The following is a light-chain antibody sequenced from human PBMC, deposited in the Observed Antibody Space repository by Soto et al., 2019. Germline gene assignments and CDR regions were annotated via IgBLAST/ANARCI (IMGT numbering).Light chain of an antibody. CDR3: QQYGNSPIT. CDR2: GTS. CDR1: ERIYSAY. V-gene: IGKV3-20*01. J-gene: IGKJ5*01. Sequence: EIVLTQSPGTLSLSPGERATLSFRSSERIYSAYLGWYQQKPGQAPRLLIYGTSSRATGIPDRFSGSGSGTDFTLTISRLEPEDFAVYYCQQYGNSPITFGQGTRLEI.